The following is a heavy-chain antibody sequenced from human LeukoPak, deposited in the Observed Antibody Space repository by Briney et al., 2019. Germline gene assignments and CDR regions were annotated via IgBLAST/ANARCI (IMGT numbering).Heavy chain of an antibody. V-gene: IGHV1-69*05. J-gene: IGHJ4*02. CDR2: IIPIFGTA. CDR1: GGTFSSYA. D-gene: IGHD1-26*01. CDR3: ARDWREGEYVGATDNYYFDY. Sequence: GASVKVSCKASGGTFSSYAISWVRQAPGQGLEWMGGIIPIFGTANYAQKFQGRVTMTRDTSTSTVYMELSSLRSEDTAVYYCARDWREGEYVGATDNYYFDYWGQGTLVTVSS.